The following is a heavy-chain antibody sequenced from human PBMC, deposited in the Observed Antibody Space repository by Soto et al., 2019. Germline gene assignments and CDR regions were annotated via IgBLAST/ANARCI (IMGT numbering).Heavy chain of an antibody. V-gene: IGHV3-30*18. D-gene: IGHD2-2*01. CDR3: AKDRRAVVIPPGDYGMDV. CDR1: GFIFSSYG. Sequence: GGSLRLSCAASGFIFSSYGMSWVRQAPGKGLEWVAVISFDVSNKYFADPVKGRFTISRDNSKNTLYLQMSSLRAEDTAVYYCAKDRRAVVIPPGDYGMDVWGQGTTVTVSS. CDR2: ISFDVSNK. J-gene: IGHJ6*02.